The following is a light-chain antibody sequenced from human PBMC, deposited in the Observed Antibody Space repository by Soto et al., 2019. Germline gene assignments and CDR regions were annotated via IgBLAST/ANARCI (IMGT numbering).Light chain of an antibody. Sequence: QSALTQPASVSGSPGQSITISCTGTSSDVGGYNYVSWYQQHPGKAPKLMIYDVSNRPSGVSRRFSGSKSGNTASLTISGLQAEDEADYYCTSYTSSSTQVFGGGTKVTVL. CDR2: DVS. V-gene: IGLV2-14*01. CDR1: SSDVGGYNY. CDR3: TSYTSSSTQV. J-gene: IGLJ2*01.